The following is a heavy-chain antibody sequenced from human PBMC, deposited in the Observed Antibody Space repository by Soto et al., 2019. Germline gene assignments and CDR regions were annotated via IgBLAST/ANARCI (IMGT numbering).Heavy chain of an antibody. D-gene: IGHD5-12*01. CDR2: ISYDGSNK. CDR3: AKEDIVATIRDYYYYMDV. Sequence: PGGSLRLSCAASGSTFSSYGMHWVRQAPGKGLEWVAVISYDGSNKYYADSVKGRFTISRDNSKNTLYLQMNSLRAEDTAVYYCAKEDIVATIRDYYYYMDVWGKGTTVTVSS. J-gene: IGHJ6*03. CDR1: GSTFSSYG. V-gene: IGHV3-30*18.